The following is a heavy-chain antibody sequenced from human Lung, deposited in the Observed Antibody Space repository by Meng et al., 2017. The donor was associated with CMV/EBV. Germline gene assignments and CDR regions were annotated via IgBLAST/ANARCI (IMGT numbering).Heavy chain of an antibody. Sequence: GGSLRLXXTASGFIFSDYSMSGVRQAPGKGLEGVSSISSSSIHIYYADSTKGRFTISRDNAKKSLYLQMNSLRAEDTAVYYCARGRRYCSSTNCYQNFDYWGQGTLVTVSS. CDR1: GFIFSDYS. CDR3: ARGRRYCSSTNCYQNFDY. J-gene: IGHJ4*02. CDR2: ISSSSIHI. D-gene: IGHD2-2*01. V-gene: IGHV3-21*01.